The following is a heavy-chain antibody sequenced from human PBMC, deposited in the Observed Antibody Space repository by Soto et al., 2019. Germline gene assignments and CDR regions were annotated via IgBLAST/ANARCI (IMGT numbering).Heavy chain of an antibody. CDR1: GFTLSSYA. J-gene: IGHJ3*02. D-gene: IGHD3-22*01. CDR3: AKNYYDSSGPSDAFDI. V-gene: IGHV3-23*01. CDR2: ISGSGGST. Sequence: GGSLRLSCAASGFTLSSYAMSWVRQAPGKGLEWVSAISGSGGSTYYADSVKGRFTISRDNSKNTLYLQMNSLRAEDTAVYYCAKNYYDSSGPSDAFDIWGQGTMVTVSS.